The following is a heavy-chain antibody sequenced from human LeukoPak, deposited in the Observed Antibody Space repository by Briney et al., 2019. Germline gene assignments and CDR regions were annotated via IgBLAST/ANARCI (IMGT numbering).Heavy chain of an antibody. CDR3: ARDGTEVAPPPDY. J-gene: IGHJ4*02. CDR2: INSDGSST. Sequence: GGSLRLSCAASGFTFSGYWMHWVRQGPGKGLVWVSRINSDGSSTAYADSVKGRFTISRDNAKNTLYLQMNSLRVEDTAVYCCARDGTEVAPPPDYWGQGTLVTVSS. CDR1: GFTFSGYW. V-gene: IGHV3-74*01. D-gene: IGHD5-24*01.